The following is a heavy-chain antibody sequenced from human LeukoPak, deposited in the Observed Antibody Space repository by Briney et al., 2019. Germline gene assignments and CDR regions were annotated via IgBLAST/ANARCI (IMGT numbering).Heavy chain of an antibody. CDR1: GFTFSSYG. Sequence: GGSLRLSCAASGFTFSSYGMHWVRQAPGKGLEWVAVIWYDGSNKYYADSVKGRFTISRDNSKNTLYLQMNSLRAEDTAVYYCAEDFSGSHGGFDYWGQGTLVTVSS. CDR3: AEDFSGSHGGFDY. V-gene: IGHV3-33*06. D-gene: IGHD1-26*01. J-gene: IGHJ4*02. CDR2: IWYDGSNK.